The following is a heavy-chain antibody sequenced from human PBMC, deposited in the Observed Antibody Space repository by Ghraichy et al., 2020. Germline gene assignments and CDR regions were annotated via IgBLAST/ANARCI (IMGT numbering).Heavy chain of an antibody. CDR2: IKQDGSEK. CDR1: GFTFSSYW. J-gene: IGHJ3*02. D-gene: IGHD3-22*01. V-gene: IGHV3-7*01. CDR3: AREPYYYDSSGYYPNDAFDI. Sequence: GGSLRLSCAASGFTFSSYWMSWVRQAPGKGLEWVANIKQDGSEKYYVDSVKGRFTISRDNAKNSLYLQMNSLRAEDTAVYYCAREPYYYDSSGYYPNDAFDIWGQGTMVTVSS.